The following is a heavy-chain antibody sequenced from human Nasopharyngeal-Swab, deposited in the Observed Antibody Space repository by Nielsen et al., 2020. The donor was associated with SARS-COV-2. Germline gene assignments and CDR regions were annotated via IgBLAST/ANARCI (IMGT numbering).Heavy chain of an antibody. Sequence: WIRQPPGKGLEWIGEINHSGSTNYNPSLKSRVTISVDTSKNQFSLKLSSVTAADTAVYYCARGAHSSSSGVGNWFDPWGQGTLVPSPQ. CDR2: INHSGST. V-gene: IGHV4-34*01. CDR3: ARGAHSSSSGVGNWFDP. J-gene: IGHJ5*02. D-gene: IGHD6-6*01.